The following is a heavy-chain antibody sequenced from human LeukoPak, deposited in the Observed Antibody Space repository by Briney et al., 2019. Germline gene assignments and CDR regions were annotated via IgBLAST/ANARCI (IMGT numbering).Heavy chain of an antibody. V-gene: IGHV2-5*02. J-gene: IGHJ3*02. CDR3: THSDGSGTYYQSPACDI. CDR2: IYWDDDK. D-gene: IGHD3-10*01. Sequence: IRQPPGKALERLAAIYWDDDKRYRPSLKNRLIITKDSSENQVVLTMTNMDPADTATYYCTHSDGSGTYYQSPACDIWGQGTMVTVSS.